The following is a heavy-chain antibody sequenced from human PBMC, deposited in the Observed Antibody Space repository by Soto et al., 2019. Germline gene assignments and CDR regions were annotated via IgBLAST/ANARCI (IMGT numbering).Heavy chain of an antibody. J-gene: IGHJ5*02. Sequence: ASVKVSCKASGGTFSSYAISWVRQAPGQGLEWMGGIIPIFGTANYAQKFQGRVTITADESTSTAYMELNSLRSEDTAVYYCARDHRGAYGIILSWFDPWGQGTLVTVSS. CDR1: GGTFSSYA. V-gene: IGHV1-69*13. CDR2: IIPIFGTA. D-gene: IGHD4-17*01. CDR3: ARDHRGAYGIILSWFDP.